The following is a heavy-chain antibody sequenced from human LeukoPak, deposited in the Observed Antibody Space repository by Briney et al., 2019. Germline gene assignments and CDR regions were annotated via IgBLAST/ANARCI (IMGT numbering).Heavy chain of an antibody. D-gene: IGHD5-18*01. CDR1: GFTFTAFR. CDR2: INNDGSDA. J-gene: IGHJ3*02. Sequence: GGSLRLSCAASGFTFTAFRMHWVRQAPGKGLMWVSRINNDGSDAIYADSVKGRFTISRDNAQNTLDLQMNSLRDEDTAVYYCARGGYSHGFDIWGQGTMVTVSS. CDR3: ARGGYSHGFDI. V-gene: IGHV3-74*01.